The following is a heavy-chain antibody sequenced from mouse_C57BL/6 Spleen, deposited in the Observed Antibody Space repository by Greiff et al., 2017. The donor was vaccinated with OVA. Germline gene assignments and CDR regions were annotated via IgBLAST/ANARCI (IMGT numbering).Heavy chain of an antibody. CDR1: GYTFTSYW. J-gene: IGHJ4*01. CDR3: ARVPITTVVATDAMDY. V-gene: IGHV1-69*01. D-gene: IGHD1-1*01. Sequence: QVQLQQPGAELVMPGASVKLSCKASGYTFTSYWMHWVKQRPGQGLEWIGEIDPSDSYTNYNQKFKGKSTLTVDKSSSTAYMQLSSLTSEDSAVYYCARVPITTVVATDAMDYWGQGTSVTVSS. CDR2: IDPSDSYT.